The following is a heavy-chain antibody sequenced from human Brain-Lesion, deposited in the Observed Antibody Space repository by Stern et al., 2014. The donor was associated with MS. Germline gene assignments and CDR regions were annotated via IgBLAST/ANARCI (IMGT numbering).Heavy chain of an antibody. D-gene: IGHD6-13*01. CDR2: ILYDGTNP. CDR3: ASAYSSSHYYFDY. V-gene: IGHV3-33*01. Sequence: QVQMGGSGGGVVQPGRSRRLSCAASGFSFSRYAMPWVRQARGKDLDWVALILYDGTNPHYADSATGRFTISRDNFKNTLYLQMNSLRAEDTAVYYCASAYSSSHYYFDYWGQGTLVTVSS. CDR1: GFSFSRYA. J-gene: IGHJ4*02.